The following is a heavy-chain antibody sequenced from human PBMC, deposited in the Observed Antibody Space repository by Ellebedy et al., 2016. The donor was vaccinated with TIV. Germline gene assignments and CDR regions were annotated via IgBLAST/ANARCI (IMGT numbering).Heavy chain of an antibody. V-gene: IGHV3-74*01. CDR1: GFTFSSYW. Sequence: GESLKISCAASGFTFSSYWMHWVRQAPGKGLVWVSRINTDGSSTSYADSVKGRFTISRDNAKNTLYLQMNSLRAEDTAVYYCAREAYGDYSFDYWGQGTLVTVSS. D-gene: IGHD4-17*01. J-gene: IGHJ4*02. CDR3: AREAYGDYSFDY. CDR2: INTDGSST.